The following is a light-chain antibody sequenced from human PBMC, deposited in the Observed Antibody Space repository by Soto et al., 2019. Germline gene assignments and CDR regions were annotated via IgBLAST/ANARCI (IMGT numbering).Light chain of an antibody. CDR1: QGINNY. Sequence: DIQMTQSPSSLSASVGDRVTSTCRASQGINNYLVWYKQKPGKVPKLLIYAASTLQSGVPSRFSGSESGTDFTLTISSLQPEDVATYYCQKYNSAPWTFGQGTKVEIK. J-gene: IGKJ1*01. CDR2: AAS. CDR3: QKYNSAPWT. V-gene: IGKV1-27*01.